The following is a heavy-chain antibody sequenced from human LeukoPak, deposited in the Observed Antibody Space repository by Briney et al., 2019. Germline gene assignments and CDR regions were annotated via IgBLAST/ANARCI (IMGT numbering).Heavy chain of an antibody. CDR1: GYTFTGYY. J-gene: IGHJ3*02. D-gene: IGHD6-6*01. V-gene: IGHV1-2*02. Sequence: ASVKVSCKASGYTFTGYYMHWVRQAPGQGLQWMGWINANSGGTYYAQKFQGRVTMTRDTSISTAYMELSSLKSDDTAVYYCARDRNSGSSLDIWGQGTMLTVSS. CDR2: INANSGGT. CDR3: ARDRNSGSSLDI.